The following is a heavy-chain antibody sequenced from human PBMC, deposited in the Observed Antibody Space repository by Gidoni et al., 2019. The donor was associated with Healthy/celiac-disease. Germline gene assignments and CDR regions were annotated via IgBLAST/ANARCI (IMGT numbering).Heavy chain of an antibody. CDR1: GFPFSRDG. J-gene: IGHJ1*01. D-gene: IGHD2-2*01. Sequence: QVQLVESGGGVVQPGRSLRLACAAPGFPFSRDGMHLVRQAPGKGLEWVAVISYDGSNKYYADSVKGRFTISRDNSKNTLYLQMNSLRAEDTAVYYCAHEGSDDCSSTSCYLSWGQGTLVTVSS. CDR2: ISYDGSNK. CDR3: AHEGSDDCSSTSCYLS. V-gene: IGHV3-30*18.